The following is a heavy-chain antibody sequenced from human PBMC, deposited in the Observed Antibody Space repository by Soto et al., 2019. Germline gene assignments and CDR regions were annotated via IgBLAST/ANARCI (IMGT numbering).Heavy chain of an antibody. CDR3: AREFSSDGYYFGC. D-gene: IGHD3-22*01. CDR2: IYYSGST. Sequence: SETLSLTCTVSGGSISSGGYYWSWIRQHPGKGLEWIGYIYYSGSTYYNPSLKSRVTISVDTSKNQFSLKLSSVTAADTAVYYCAREFSSDGYYFGCWGQGTLVAVSS. CDR1: GGSISSGGYY. J-gene: IGHJ4*02. V-gene: IGHV4-31*03.